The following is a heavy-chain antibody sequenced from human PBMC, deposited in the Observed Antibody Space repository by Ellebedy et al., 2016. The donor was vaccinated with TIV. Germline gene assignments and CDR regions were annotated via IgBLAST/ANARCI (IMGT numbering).Heavy chain of an antibody. J-gene: IGHJ6*02. CDR2: TYYSGST. CDR1: GGSISRGSYY. D-gene: IGHD6-13*01. Sequence: MPSETLSLTCTVSGGSISRGSYYWNWIRQYPGKGLEWIGYTYYSGSTYYNPSLKSRVNVSVDTSKNQFSLKLSSVTAADTAVYYCARGKFAAAGIDYWGQGTTVTVSS. V-gene: IGHV4-31*03. CDR3: ARGKFAAAGIDY.